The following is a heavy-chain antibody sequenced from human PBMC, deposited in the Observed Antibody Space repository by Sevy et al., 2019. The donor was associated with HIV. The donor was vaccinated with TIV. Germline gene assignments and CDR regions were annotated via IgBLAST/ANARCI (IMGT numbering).Heavy chain of an antibody. J-gene: IGHJ5*02. CDR2: INPSGGST. CDR1: GYTFTSYY. D-gene: IGHD6-6*01. V-gene: IGHV1-46*03. Sequence: ASVKVSCKASGYTFTSYYMHWVRQAPGQGLEWMGIINPSGGSTSYAQKFQGRVTMTRDTSTSTVYMELSSLRSEDTAVYYCAREGSSATKNNWFDPWAQGTLVTVSS. CDR3: AREGSSATKNNWFDP.